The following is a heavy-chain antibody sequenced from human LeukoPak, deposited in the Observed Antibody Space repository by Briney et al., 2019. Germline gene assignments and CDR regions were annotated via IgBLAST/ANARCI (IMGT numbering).Heavy chain of an antibody. J-gene: IGHJ4*02. D-gene: IGHD3-9*01. CDR3: AKDLEELFEWLLLLS. V-gene: IGHV3-23*01. CDR2: ISGSGGST. Sequence: GGSLRLSCAASGFTFSSYAMSWVRQAPGKGLELVSAISGSGGSTYYADSVKGRFTISRDNSKNTLYLKMNSLRAEETAVYYCAKDLEELFEWLLLLSWGQGTLVTVSS. CDR1: GFTFSSYA.